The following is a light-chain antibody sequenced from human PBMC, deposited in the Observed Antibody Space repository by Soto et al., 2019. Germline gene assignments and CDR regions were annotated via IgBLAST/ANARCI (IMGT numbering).Light chain of an antibody. CDR3: SSYTTSGTPV. Sequence: QSALTQPASVSGSPGQSITISCTGTSRDVGGYNYLSWYQQHPGKAPKVMIYEVSNRPSGVSTRFSGSKSGNTASLTISGLQAEDEADYFCSSYTTSGTPVFGGGTKLTVL. CDR1: SRDVGGYNY. J-gene: IGLJ3*02. CDR2: EVS. V-gene: IGLV2-14*01.